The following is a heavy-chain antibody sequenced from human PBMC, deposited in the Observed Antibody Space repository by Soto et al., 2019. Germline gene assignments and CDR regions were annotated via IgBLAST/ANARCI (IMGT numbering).Heavy chain of an antibody. V-gene: IGHV5-51*01. CDR1: GYSFTSYW. J-gene: IGHJ4*02. Sequence: SLKISCKGSGYSFTSYWIGWVRQMPGKGLEWMGIIYPGDSDNRYSPSFQGQVTISADKSISTAYLQWSSLKASDTAMYYCARRRLGGQNGYYFDYWGQGTLVTVSS. CDR3: ARRRLGGQNGYYFDY. D-gene: IGHD1-1*01. CDR2: IYPGDSDN.